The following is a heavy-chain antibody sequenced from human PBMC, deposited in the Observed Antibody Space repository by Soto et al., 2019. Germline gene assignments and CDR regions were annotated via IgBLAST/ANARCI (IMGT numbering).Heavy chain of an antibody. CDR3: ASHLTGDLSIVAFDI. Sequence: PGESLNISCNGSGYSFTIYWIGWVRQMPGKGLEWMGIIYPGDSDTRYSPSFQGQVTISADKSISTAYLQWSSLKASDTAIYYCASHLTGDLSIVAFDIWGQGTMVTVSS. J-gene: IGHJ3*02. CDR2: IYPGDSDT. CDR1: GYSFTIYW. V-gene: IGHV5-51*01. D-gene: IGHD7-27*01.